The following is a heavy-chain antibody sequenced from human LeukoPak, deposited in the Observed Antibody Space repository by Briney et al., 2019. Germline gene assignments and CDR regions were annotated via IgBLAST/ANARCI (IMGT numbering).Heavy chain of an antibody. CDR3: ARGSQSYYFDY. Sequence: GGSLRLSCAASGFTFDDYGMGWVRQAPGKGLEWVSGINWNGGSTAYADPVKGRFTISRDNAKNSLYLEMNSLRAEDTALYYCARGSQSYYFDYWGQGTLVTVSS. CDR2: INWNGGST. CDR1: GFTFDDYG. J-gene: IGHJ4*02. V-gene: IGHV3-20*04.